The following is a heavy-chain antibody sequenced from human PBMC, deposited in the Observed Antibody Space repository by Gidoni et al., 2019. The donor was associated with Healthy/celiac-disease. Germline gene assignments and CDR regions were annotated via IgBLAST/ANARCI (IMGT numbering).Heavy chain of an antibody. CDR3: ARDLFYTMVRGVSSRGNFDY. Sequence: QVQLVEPGGGLVKPGGSLRRSCAASGFTFSDYYMRWIRQAPGKGLEWVSYISSSGSTIYYADSVKGRFTISRDNAKNSLYLQMNSLRAEDTAVYYCARDLFYTMVRGVSSRGNFDYWGQGTLVTVSS. V-gene: IGHV3-11*01. D-gene: IGHD3-10*01. J-gene: IGHJ4*02. CDR1: GFTFSDYY. CDR2: ISSSGSTI.